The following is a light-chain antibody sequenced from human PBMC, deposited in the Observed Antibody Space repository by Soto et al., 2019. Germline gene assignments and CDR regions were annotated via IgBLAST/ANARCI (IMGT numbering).Light chain of an antibody. J-gene: IGKJ2*01. CDR1: QSISTN. Sequence: EIVMTQSPATLSVSPGERATLSCRASQSISTNLAWYQQRPGQAPRLLLYGASTRATGIPARFSGSGSETEXTXXXXXXQXXXFAVYYXQQYVDWPPTYTFGQGTKLEIK. CDR3: QQYVDWPPTYT. CDR2: GAS. V-gene: IGKV3-15*01.